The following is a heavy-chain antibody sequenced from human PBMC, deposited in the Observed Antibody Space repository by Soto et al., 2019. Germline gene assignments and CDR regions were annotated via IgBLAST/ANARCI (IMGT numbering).Heavy chain of an antibody. J-gene: IGHJ5*02. CDR2: IVVGSGNT. D-gene: IGHD3-9*01. CDR1: GFTFTISA. CDR3: AAENYDILAGPTAWFDP. Sequence: SVKVSCKASGFTFTISAVQCVLQSLLQRLEWIGWIVVGSGNTNYAQKFQERVTITRDMSTSTAYMELSSLRSEDTAVYYCAAENYDILAGPTAWFDPWGQGTLVTVSS. V-gene: IGHV1-58*01.